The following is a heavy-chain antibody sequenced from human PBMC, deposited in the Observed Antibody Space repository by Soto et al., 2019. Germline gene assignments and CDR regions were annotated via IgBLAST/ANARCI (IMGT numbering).Heavy chain of an antibody. CDR3: ARGATLGFGEEGYFDY. V-gene: IGHV1-3*01. D-gene: IGHD3-10*01. J-gene: IGHJ4*02. Sequence: KFQGRVTITRDTSASTAYMELSSLRSEDTAVYYCARGATLGFGEEGYFDYWGQGTLVTVSS.